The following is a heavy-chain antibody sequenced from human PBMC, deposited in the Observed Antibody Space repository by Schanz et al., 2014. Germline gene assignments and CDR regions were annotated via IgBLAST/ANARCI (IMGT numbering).Heavy chain of an antibody. J-gene: IGHJ4*02. D-gene: IGHD3-22*01. V-gene: IGHV3-30*18. CDR2: ISSDETVT. CDR3: AKSYDTSGYSGFDY. CDR1: GFTFSSYG. Sequence: QVQLVESGGGVVQPGGSLRLSCAASGFTFSSYGMHWVRQAPGKGLEWVAVISSDETVTYYADSVKGRFTISRDNSKNTLYLQMNSLRTEDTAVYFCAKSYDTSGYSGFDYWGQGTLVTVSS.